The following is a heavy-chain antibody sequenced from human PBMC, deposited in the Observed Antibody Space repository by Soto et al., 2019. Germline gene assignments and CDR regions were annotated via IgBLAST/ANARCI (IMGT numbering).Heavy chain of an antibody. CDR1: GFTFTSSA. J-gene: IGHJ6*02. CDR2: IVVGSGNT. V-gene: IGHV1-58*01. D-gene: IGHD2-2*03. Sequence: SVKVSCKASGFTFTSSAVQWVRQARGQRLEWIGWIVVGSGNTNYAQKFQERVTITRDMSTSTAYMELSSLRSEDTAVYYCAASRGGYCSSTSCYRDQQYYYGMDVWGQGTTVTVSS. CDR3: AASRGGYCSSTSCYRDQQYYYGMDV.